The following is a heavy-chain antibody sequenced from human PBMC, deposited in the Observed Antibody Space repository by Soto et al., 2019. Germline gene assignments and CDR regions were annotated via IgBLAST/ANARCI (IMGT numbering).Heavy chain of an antibody. CDR3: ARGSFSSGSSWFDP. Sequence: SETLSLTCTVSGGSISSDANFWSWIRQLPGRGLEWIGYISYTGRTYYTPSLNSRLTISLDTSKNLFSLRLSAVTAADTAVYFCARGSFSSGSSWFDPWGQGTLVTVSS. CDR1: GGSISSDANF. V-gene: IGHV4-31*02. D-gene: IGHD5-12*01. J-gene: IGHJ5*02. CDR2: ISYTGRT.